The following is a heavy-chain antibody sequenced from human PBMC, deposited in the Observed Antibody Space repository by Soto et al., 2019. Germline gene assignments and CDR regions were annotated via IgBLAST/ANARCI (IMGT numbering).Heavy chain of an antibody. V-gene: IGHV4-31*03. Sequence: SETLSLTCTVSGGSISSGGYYWSWIRQHPGKGLEWIGYIYYSGSTYYNPSLRSRLTISVDTSKNQFSLKLSSVTAADTAVYYCARTGAGYYYDSTGYHFDYWGQGTLVTVSS. CDR3: ARTGAGYYYDSTGYHFDY. D-gene: IGHD3-22*01. J-gene: IGHJ4*02. CDR1: GGSISSGGYY. CDR2: IYYSGST.